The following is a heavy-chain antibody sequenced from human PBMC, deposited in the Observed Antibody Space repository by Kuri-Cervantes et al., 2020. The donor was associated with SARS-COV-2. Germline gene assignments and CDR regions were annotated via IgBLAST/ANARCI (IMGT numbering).Heavy chain of an antibody. CDR3: ATHDFWSGSTFDY. J-gene: IGHJ4*02. V-gene: IGHV4-39*01. CDR1: GGSITSGSFY. CDR2: IYYSGST. D-gene: IGHD3-3*01. Sequence: SETLSLTCNVSGGSITSGSFYWGWIRQPPGKGLEWIGSIYYSGSTYYNPSLKSRVTISVDTSKNQFSLKLSSVTAADTAVYYCATHDFWSGSTFDYWGQGTLVTVSS.